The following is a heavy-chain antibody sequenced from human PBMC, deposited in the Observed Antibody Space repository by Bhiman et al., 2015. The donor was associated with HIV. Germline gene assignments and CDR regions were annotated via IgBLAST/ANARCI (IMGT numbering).Heavy chain of an antibody. J-gene: IGHJ3*02. CDR1: GFPFSNYG. CDR2: DGTHK. V-gene: IGHV3-30*03. D-gene: IGHD2-8*02. CDR3: ARSGLFVLVVYAPDVFDI. Sequence: QVQLVESGGGVVQPGRSLRLSCAASGFPFSNYGMHWVRQAPGKGLEWVAVDGTHKYYADSVKGRFTISRDNSKNTLFLQMNSLRAEDTAVYYCARSGLFVLVVYAPDVFDIWGQGTMVTVSS.